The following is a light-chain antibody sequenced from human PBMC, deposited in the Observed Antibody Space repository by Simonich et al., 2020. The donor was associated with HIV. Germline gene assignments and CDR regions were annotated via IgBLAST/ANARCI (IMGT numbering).Light chain of an antibody. J-gene: IGKJ3*01. CDR3: QQRSNWPLFT. V-gene: IGKV3-11*01. CDR2: DAS. CDR1: QSVSSY. Sequence: EIVLTQSPAILSLSPGERATLPCRASQSVSSYLAWYQQKPGQAPSLLIYDASDRATDVPARFSGSGSGTDFTLTITSLEPEDFAVYYCQQRSNWPLFTFGPGTKVDIK.